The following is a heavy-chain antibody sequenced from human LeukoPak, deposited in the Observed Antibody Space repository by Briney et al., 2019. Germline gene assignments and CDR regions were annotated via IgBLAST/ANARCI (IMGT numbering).Heavy chain of an antibody. V-gene: IGHV4-4*02. D-gene: IGHD3-10*02. CDR1: GGSISSSNW. Sequence: KPSGTLSLTCAVSGGSISSSNWWSWVRQPPGKGLEWIGEIYHSGSTNYNPSLKSRVTISVDRSKNQFSLKLSSVTAADTAVYYCARDRRVCSGSYYNVCGIDYWGQGTLVTVSS. CDR3: ARDRRVCSGSYYNVCGIDY. CDR2: IYHSGST. J-gene: IGHJ4*02.